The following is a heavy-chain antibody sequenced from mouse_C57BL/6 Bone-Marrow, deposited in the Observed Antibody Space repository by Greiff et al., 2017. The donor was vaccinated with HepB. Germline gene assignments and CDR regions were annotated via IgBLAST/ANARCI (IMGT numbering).Heavy chain of an antibody. CDR3: ARDGITTVVGVWYFDV. CDR1: GFTFSSYA. V-gene: IGHV5-4*01. Sequence: EVKLQESGGGLVKPGGSLKLSCAASGFTFSSYAMSWVRQTPEKRLEWVATISDGGSYTYYPDNVKGRFTISRDNAKNNLYLQMSHLKSEDTAMYYCARDGITTVVGVWYFDVWGTGTTVTVSS. CDR2: ISDGGSYT. D-gene: IGHD1-1*01. J-gene: IGHJ1*03.